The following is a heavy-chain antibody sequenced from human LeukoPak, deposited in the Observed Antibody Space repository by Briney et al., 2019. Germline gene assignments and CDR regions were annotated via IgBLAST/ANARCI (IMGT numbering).Heavy chain of an antibody. Sequence: SQTLSLTCAISGDSVSSNSAACNSIRQSPSRGLEWLGRTYYRCKWYNDSAVSVKSRITINPDTSKNQFSLQLNSVTPEDTAVYYWARGGSMTWGAFDIWGQGTMVTVSS. CDR2: TYYRCKWYN. D-gene: IGHD1-26*01. V-gene: IGHV6-1*01. CDR3: ARGGSMTWGAFDI. J-gene: IGHJ3*02. CDR1: GDSVSSNSAA.